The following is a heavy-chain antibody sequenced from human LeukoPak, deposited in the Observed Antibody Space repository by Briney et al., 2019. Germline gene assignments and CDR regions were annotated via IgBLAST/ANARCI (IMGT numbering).Heavy chain of an antibody. CDR1: GGTFSSYA. Sequence: ASVKVSCKASGGTFSSYAISWVRQAPGQGLEWMGGIIPIFGTANYAQKFQGRVTITMDESTSTAYMELSSLRSEDTAVYYCARRIGVPASYAFDIWGQGTMVTVSS. V-gene: IGHV1-69*05. J-gene: IGHJ3*02. CDR2: IIPIFGTA. D-gene: IGHD2-2*01. CDR3: ARRIGVPASYAFDI.